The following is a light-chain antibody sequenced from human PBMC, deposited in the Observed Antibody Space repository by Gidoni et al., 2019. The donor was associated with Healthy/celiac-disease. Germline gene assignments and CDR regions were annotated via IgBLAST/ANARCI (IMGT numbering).Light chain of an antibody. CDR3: QACDSSAGV. J-gene: IGLJ2*01. CDR2: HDY. CDR1: KLGDKY. Sequence: SYEPPQPPSVSVSPGQTASITCSGDKLGDKYACWYQQKPGQSPVLVIYHDYKRPSGIPERFSGSTSGNTATLTISGTQAMDEADYYCQACDSSAGVFGGGTKLTVL. V-gene: IGLV3-1*01.